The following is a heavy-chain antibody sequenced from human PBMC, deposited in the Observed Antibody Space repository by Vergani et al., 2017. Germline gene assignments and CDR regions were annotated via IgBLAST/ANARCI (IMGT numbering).Heavy chain of an antibody. Sequence: QVQLVESGGGVVQPGRSLRLSCAASGFTFSSYGMHWVRQAPGKGLEWVAVIWYDGSNKYYADSVKGRFTISGDNSKNTLYLQMNSLRAEDTAVYYCAREPTVTTRLNYYYYYMDVWGKGTTVTVSS. V-gene: IGHV3-33*08. D-gene: IGHD4-11*01. J-gene: IGHJ6*03. CDR3: AREPTVTTRLNYYYYYMDV. CDR1: GFTFSSYG. CDR2: IWYDGSNK.